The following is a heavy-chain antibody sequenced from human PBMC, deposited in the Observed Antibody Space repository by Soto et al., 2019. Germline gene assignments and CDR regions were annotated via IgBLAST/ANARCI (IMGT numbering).Heavy chain of an antibody. D-gene: IGHD6-19*01. Sequence: QVQLVQSGAEVKKPGSSVKVSCKASGGTFSSYTISWVRQAPGQGLEWMGRIIPILGIANYAQKFQGRVMITADKSTSTAYMELSSLRSEDTAVYYCATGLIAVAGDSAFDIWGQGTMVTVSS. V-gene: IGHV1-69*02. CDR2: IIPILGIA. CDR1: GGTFSSYT. CDR3: ATGLIAVAGDSAFDI. J-gene: IGHJ3*02.